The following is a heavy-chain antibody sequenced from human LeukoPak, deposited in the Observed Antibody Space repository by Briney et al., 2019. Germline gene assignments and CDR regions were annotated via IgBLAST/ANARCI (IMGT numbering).Heavy chain of an antibody. V-gene: IGHV3-21*01. J-gene: IGHJ4*02. CDR3: AAGVAVAGTFY. CDR1: GFTFSSYS. CDR2: ISSSSSYI. D-gene: IGHD6-19*01. Sequence: GGSLRLSCAASGFTFSSYSMNWVRQAPGKGLEWVSSISSSSSYIYYADSVEGRFTISRDNAKNSLYLQMNSLRAEDTAVYYCAAGVAVAGTFYWGQGTLVTVSS.